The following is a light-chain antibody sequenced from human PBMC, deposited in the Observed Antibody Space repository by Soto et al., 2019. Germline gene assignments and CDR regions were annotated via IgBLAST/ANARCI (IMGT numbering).Light chain of an antibody. CDR1: QSVNSN. J-gene: IGKJ2*01. CDR3: QQYNNWPPYT. V-gene: IGKV3-15*01. Sequence: EIVMTQSPATLSVSPGERATLSCRASQSVNSNLAWYQQKPGQAPSLLIYGASTRATGVPARFSGSGSGTVFTLTISSLQSEDFAVYYCQQYNNWPPYTFGQGTKLEIK. CDR2: GAS.